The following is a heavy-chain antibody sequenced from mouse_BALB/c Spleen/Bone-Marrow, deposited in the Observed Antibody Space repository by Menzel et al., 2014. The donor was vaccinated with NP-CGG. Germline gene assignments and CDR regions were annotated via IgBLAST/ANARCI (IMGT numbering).Heavy chain of an antibody. J-gene: IGHJ4*01. V-gene: IGHV1-18*01. Sequence: LQESGASVKISCKASGYSFTDYTMNWVEQSHGKNLEWIGLINPYNGGTTYSQKFKAKATLTVDKSSSTAYMEFLSLTSEDSAVYYCARKYYYAMDFWGQGTSVTVSS. CDR2: INPYNGGT. CDR3: ARKYYYAMDF. CDR1: GYSFTDYT.